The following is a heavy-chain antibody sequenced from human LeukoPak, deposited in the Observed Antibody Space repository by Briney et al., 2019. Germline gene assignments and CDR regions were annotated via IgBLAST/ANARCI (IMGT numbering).Heavy chain of an antibody. Sequence: GGSLRLSCAASGFTFSSYGMHWVRQAPGKGLEWVSSISSSSYIYYADSVKGRFTISRDNAKNSLYLQMNSLRAEDTAVYYCARARASYNPFDYWGQGTLVTVSS. V-gene: IGHV3-21*01. J-gene: IGHJ4*02. CDR2: ISSSSYI. CDR3: ARARASYNPFDY. D-gene: IGHD5-24*01. CDR1: GFTFSSYG.